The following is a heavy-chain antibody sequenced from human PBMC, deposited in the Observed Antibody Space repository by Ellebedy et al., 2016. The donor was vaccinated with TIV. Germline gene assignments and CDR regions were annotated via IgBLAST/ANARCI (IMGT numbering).Heavy chain of an antibody. V-gene: IGHV4-59*01. CDR1: GDSISSYY. J-gene: IGHJ4*02. CDR3: ARSNSGWGVLDF. D-gene: IGHD6-19*01. CDR2: IYDSGNI. Sequence: MPSETLSLTCAVSGDSISSYYWSWIRQIPGKGLEWMGYIYDSGNIKYNPSLKSRVTISIDTSKNQFSLKLNSVTSADTAVYYCARSNSGWGVLDFWGQGTLVTVSS.